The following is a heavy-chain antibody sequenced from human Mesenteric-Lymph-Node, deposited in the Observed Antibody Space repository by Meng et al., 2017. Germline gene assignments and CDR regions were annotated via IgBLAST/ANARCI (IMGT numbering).Heavy chain of an antibody. CDR3: VRGDNGDYVD. V-gene: IGHV3-21*01. CDR1: GFTFSSYS. D-gene: IGHD4-17*01. Sequence: EVQLGGAGGGLVKPGGSLRLSCADSGFTFSSYSMSWVRQAPGKGLEWVSSISWNSKYIFHADSVKGRFTISRDNAKNSLYLQMNSLRAEDTAVYYCVRGDNGDYVDWGQGALVTVSS. J-gene: IGHJ4*02. CDR2: ISWNSKYI.